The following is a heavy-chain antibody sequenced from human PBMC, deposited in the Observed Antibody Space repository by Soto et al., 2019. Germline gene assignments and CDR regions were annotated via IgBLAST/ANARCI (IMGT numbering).Heavy chain of an antibody. D-gene: IGHD6-13*01. CDR3: ARDGGAAAGSLGWFDP. Sequence: QVQLVQSGAEVKKPGASVKVSCKASGYTFTGYYMHWVRQAPGQGLEWMGWINPNSGVTNYAQKFQGSVTMTRDTSISTAYMELSRLRSDDTAVYYCARDGGAAAGSLGWFDPWGQGTLVTVSS. V-gene: IGHV1-2*02. CDR1: GYTFTGYY. J-gene: IGHJ5*02. CDR2: INPNSGVT.